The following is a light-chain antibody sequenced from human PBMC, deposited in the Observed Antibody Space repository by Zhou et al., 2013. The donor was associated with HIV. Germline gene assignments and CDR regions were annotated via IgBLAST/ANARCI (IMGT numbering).Light chain of an antibody. CDR3: QQRNSWPIT. V-gene: IGKV3-11*01. Sequence: EIVLTQSPATLSLSPGERATLSCRASQSVSSYLAWYQQKPGQAPRLLIYDASNRATGIPARFSGSGSGTDFTLTISSLEPEDFAVYYCQQRNSWPITFGQGTRLE. CDR1: QSVSSY. J-gene: IGKJ5*01. CDR2: DAS.